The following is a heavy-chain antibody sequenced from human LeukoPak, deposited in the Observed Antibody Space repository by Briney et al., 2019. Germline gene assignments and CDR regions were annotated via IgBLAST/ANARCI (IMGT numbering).Heavy chain of an antibody. J-gene: IGHJ6*02. CDR3: ASNYYGSGSYNYYGMDV. CDR2: IYSGGST. CDR1: GFTFSDYY. V-gene: IGHV3-66*01. D-gene: IGHD3-10*01. Sequence: GGSLRLSCAASGFTFSDYYMSWVRQAPGKGLEWVSVIYSGGSTYYADSVKGRFTISRDNSKNTLYLQMNSLRAEDTAVYYCASNYYGSGSYNYYGMDVWGQGTTVTVSS.